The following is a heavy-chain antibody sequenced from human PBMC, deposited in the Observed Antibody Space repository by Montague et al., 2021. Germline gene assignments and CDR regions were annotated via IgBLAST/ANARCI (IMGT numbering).Heavy chain of an antibody. D-gene: IGHD6-13*01. CDR2: INEDGSEK. V-gene: IGHV3-7*01. CDR3: ARDRAAAGS. J-gene: IGHJ5*01. CDR1: GITFDYYW. Sequence: SRRFSCAASGITFDYYWMSWVRQAPGKGLEWVANINEDGSEKNYVDSVRGRFSISRDNTKNSLYLQMNSLRVEDTAVYYCARDRAAAGSWGHGTLVIVSS.